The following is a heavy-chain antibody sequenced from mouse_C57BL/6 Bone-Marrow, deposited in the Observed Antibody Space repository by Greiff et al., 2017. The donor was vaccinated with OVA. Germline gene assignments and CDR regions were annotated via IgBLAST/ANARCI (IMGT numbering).Heavy chain of an antibody. CDR2: LYPGRGST. CDR3: AMGGDGSIYWSMDY. J-gene: IGHJ4*01. D-gene: IGHD1-1*01. V-gene: IGHV1-55*01. Sequence: QVQLKQPGAELVKPGASVKMSCKASGYTFTSYWITWVKQRPGQGLEWIGDLYPGRGSTNYNEKFKSKATLTVDTSSRKAYMQLSSLTSEDSSVYYFAMGGDGSIYWSMDYGGQGTSGTVSS. CDR1: GYTFTSYW.